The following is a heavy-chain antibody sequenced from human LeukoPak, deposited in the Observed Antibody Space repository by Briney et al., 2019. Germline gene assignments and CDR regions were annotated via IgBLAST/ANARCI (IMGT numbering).Heavy chain of an antibody. CDR2: IYYSGST. Sequence: SQTLSLTCTVSGGSISSGGYYWSWIRQHPGKGLEWIGYIYYSGSTYYNPSLKSRVTVSVDTSKNQFSLKLSSVTASDTAVYYCARVRGYSGYAYLDYWGQGTLVTVSS. J-gene: IGHJ4*02. CDR3: ARVRGYSGYAYLDY. V-gene: IGHV4-31*03. CDR1: GGSISSGGYY. D-gene: IGHD5-12*01.